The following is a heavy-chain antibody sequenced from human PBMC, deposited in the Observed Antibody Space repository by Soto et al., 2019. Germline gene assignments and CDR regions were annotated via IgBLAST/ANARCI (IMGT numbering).Heavy chain of an antibody. J-gene: IGHJ4*02. CDR2: INPSGDST. D-gene: IGHD3-16*02. V-gene: IGHV1-46*01. CDR1: GYTFTSYY. CDR3: ARSYYDYVWGSYRSAHFDY. Sequence: QVQLVQSGAEVKKPGASVKVSCKASGYTFTSYYMHWVRQAPGQGLEWMGIINPSGDSTSYAQKFQGRVTMTRDTSTSTVYMALSSLRSEYTAVYYCARSYYDYVWGSYRSAHFDYWGQGTLVTVSS.